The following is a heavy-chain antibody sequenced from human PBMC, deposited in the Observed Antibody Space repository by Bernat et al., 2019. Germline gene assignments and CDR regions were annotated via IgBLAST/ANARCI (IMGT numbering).Heavy chain of an antibody. D-gene: IGHD6-13*01. CDR1: GFTFSSYG. V-gene: IGHV3-30*18. J-gene: IGHJ6*02. CDR2: ISYDGSNK. Sequence: QVQLVESGGGVVQPGRSLRLSCAASGFTFSSYGMHWVRQAPGKGLVWVAVISYDGSNKYYAASVKGRFTISRDNSKNTLYLQMNSLRAEDTAVYYCAKDMRQQLAPFGDYGMDVWGQGTTVTVSS. CDR3: AKDMRQQLAPFGDYGMDV.